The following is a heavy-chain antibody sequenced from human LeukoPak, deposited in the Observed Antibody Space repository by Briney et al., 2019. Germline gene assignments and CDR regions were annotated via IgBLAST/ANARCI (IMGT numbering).Heavy chain of an antibody. Sequence: ASVKVSCKASGYTFTGYYMHWVRQAPGQGLEWMGWINPNSGGTNYAQKFQGRVTMTRDTSISTAYMELSRLRSDDTAVYYCARMDYYGSGSYSPPFGYWGQGTLVTVSS. CDR3: ARMDYYGSGSYSPPFGY. CDR2: INPNSGGT. CDR1: GYTFTGYY. D-gene: IGHD3-10*01. V-gene: IGHV1-2*02. J-gene: IGHJ4*02.